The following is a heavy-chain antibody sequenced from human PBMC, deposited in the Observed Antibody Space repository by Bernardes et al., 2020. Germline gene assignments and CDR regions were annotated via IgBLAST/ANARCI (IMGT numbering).Heavy chain of an antibody. D-gene: IGHD4-17*01. CDR3: AREGYGDYTGAFDY. Sequence: GGSLRLSCAASGFTFSSYVMYWVRQAPGKGLEWVAIISYDGSNKYYADSVKGRFTISRDNSKNTLYLQMTSLRAEDTAVYYCAREGYGDYTGAFDYWGQGTLVTVSS. V-gene: IGHV3-30-3*01. CDR2: ISYDGSNK. J-gene: IGHJ4*02. CDR1: GFTFSSYV.